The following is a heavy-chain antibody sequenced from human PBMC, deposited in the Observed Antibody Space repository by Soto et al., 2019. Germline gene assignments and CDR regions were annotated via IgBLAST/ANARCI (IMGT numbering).Heavy chain of an antibody. J-gene: IGHJ4*02. D-gene: IGHD6-13*01. V-gene: IGHV1-18*01. CDR2: ISAYNGNK. CDR3: ARDLGQQLFDY. CDR1: GYTFTSYG. Sequence: ASVKVSCKASGYTFTSYGISWVRQAPGQGLEWMGWISAYNGNKKYAQKLQGRVTMTTDTSTSTAYMELRSLRFDDTAVYYCARDLGQQLFDYWGQGTLVTVSS.